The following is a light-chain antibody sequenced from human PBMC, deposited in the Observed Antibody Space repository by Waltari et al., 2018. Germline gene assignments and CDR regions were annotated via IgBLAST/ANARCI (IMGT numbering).Light chain of an antibody. CDR1: SSDIGGYNF. CDR2: EVK. J-gene: IGLJ2*01. CDR3: SSYAAITFL. V-gene: IGLV2-8*01. Sequence: QATLTQPPSVSGAPGQSVTISCTGSSSDIGGYNFVSWYQQSDQVPKLIIYEVKRRPSGVSDRFSGSKSGNTASLTISGLQPEDEADYFCSSYAAITFLFGGGTRLTVL.